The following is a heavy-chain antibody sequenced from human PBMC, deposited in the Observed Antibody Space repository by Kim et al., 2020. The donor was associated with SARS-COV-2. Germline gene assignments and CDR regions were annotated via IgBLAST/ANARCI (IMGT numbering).Heavy chain of an antibody. CDR3: ARDNASHKLLWFGDGGWVGMDV. CDR2: IYHSGST. CDR1: GYSISSGYY. D-gene: IGHD3-10*01. V-gene: IGHV4-38-2*02. J-gene: IGHJ6*02. Sequence: SETLSLTCTVSGYSISSGYYWGWIRQPPGKGLEWIGSIYHSGSTYYNPSLKSRVTISVDTSKNQFSLKLSSVTAADTAVYYCARDNASHKLLWFGDGGWVGMDVWGQGTTVTVSS.